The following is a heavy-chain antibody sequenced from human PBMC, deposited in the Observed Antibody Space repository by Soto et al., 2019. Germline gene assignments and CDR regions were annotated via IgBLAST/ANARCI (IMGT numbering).Heavy chain of an antibody. CDR2: ISGSGGST. Sequence: EVQLLESVGGLGQPGGSLKLSCAASVFTFSSYAMSCVRQAPGQGLELVSAISGSGGSTYYADSVKGRFTISRDNSKNTLYRQMNSLRAEDTAVYYCAKGGLELTPECDIWGQGTMVTVSS. D-gene: IGHD1-26*01. CDR1: VFTFSSYA. V-gene: IGHV3-23*01. CDR3: AKGGLELTPECDI. J-gene: IGHJ3*02.